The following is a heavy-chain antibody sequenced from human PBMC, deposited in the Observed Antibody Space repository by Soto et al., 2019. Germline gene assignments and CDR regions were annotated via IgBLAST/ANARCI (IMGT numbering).Heavy chain of an antibody. V-gene: IGHV3-30*18. J-gene: IGHJ3*01. CDR2: ISYDGSNK. CDR1: GFTFSSYG. Sequence: QVQLVESGGGVVQPGRSLRLSCAASGFTFSSYGMHWVRQAPGKGLARVAVISYDGSNKYYADSVNVRFTISSNNSKNTLYLQMNSLRVEDKDVYYCAKGSGSYGWRVNACDLWGRGRIVTVSS. CDR3: AKGSGSYGWRVNACDL. D-gene: IGHD1-26*01.